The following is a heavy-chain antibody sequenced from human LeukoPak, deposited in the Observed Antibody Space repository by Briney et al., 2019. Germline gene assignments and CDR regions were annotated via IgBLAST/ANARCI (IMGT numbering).Heavy chain of an antibody. CDR2: ISGSGGST. Sequence: GGSLRLSCAASGFTFSSYAMSWVRQAPGKGLEWVSSISGSGGSTYYADSVKGRFAISRDNSKNKLYLQMNSLRAGDTAVYYCAKSGAVAGTQCFDYWGQGTLVTVSS. J-gene: IGHJ4*02. CDR1: GFTFSSYA. CDR3: AKSGAVAGTQCFDY. D-gene: IGHD6-19*01. V-gene: IGHV3-23*01.